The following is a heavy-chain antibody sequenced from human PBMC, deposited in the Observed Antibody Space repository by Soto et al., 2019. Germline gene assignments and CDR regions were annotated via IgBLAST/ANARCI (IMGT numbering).Heavy chain of an antibody. J-gene: IGHJ3*02. V-gene: IGHV4-59*08. CDR3: ARHVTTVVTPVHAFDI. CDR2: IYYSGST. CDR1: GGSISSYY. D-gene: IGHD4-17*01. Sequence: QVQLQESGPGLVKPSETLSLTCTVSGGSISSYYWSWIRQPPGKGLEWIGYIYYSGSTNYNPSLKSRVTISVDTSKNPFSLQLSSVTAADTAVYYCARHVTTVVTPVHAFDIWGQGTMVTVSS.